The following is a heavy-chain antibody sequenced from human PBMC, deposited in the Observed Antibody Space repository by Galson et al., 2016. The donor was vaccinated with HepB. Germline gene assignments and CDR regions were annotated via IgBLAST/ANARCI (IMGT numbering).Heavy chain of an antibody. V-gene: IGHV4-39*07. CDR1: GASFSSSLYF. Sequence: SETLSLTCAVSGASFSSSLYFWGWIRQPPGKGLEWIGSIYSIGTTYYNPSLKSRVTISVDTSKSQLSLNVSSAAAADTAVYYCARGSNDYGGTSPFDIWGQGTMVTVSS. D-gene: IGHD4-23*01. CDR2: IYSIGTT. CDR3: ARGSNDYGGTSPFDI. J-gene: IGHJ3*02.